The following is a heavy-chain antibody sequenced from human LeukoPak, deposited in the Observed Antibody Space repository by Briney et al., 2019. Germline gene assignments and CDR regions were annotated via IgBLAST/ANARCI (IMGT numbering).Heavy chain of an antibody. Sequence: PSETLSLTCTVSGGSISSYYWSWTRQPPGKGLEWIGYIYYSGSTNYNPSLKSRVTISVDTSKNQFSLKLSSVTAADTAVYYCARGRRYDFEILDYWGQGTLVTVSS. V-gene: IGHV4-59*01. D-gene: IGHD3-3*01. CDR1: GGSISSYY. CDR2: IYYSGST. CDR3: ARGRRYDFEILDY. J-gene: IGHJ4*02.